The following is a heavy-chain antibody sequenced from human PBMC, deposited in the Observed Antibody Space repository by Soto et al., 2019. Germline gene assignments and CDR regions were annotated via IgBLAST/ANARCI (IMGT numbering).Heavy chain of an antibody. CDR3: ARESEDLTSNFDY. Sequence: EVQLVESGGGLAKPGGSLRLSCAASGFTFTRYSMNWVRQAPGKGLEWVSSISSTTNYIYYGDSMKGRFTIYRDNAKKSLYLEMNSLRAEDTAVYYCARESEDLTSNFDYWGQGTLVTVSS. J-gene: IGHJ4*02. CDR2: ISSTTNYI. V-gene: IGHV3-21*01. CDR1: GFTFTRYS.